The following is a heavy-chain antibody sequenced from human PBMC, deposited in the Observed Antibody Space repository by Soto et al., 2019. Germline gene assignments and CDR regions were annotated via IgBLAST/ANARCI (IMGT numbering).Heavy chain of an antibody. J-gene: IGHJ6*02. CDR3: ARDSQIEMATVRVYYYYGMDV. V-gene: IGHV1-3*01. Sequence: GASVKVSCKASGYTFTSYAMHWVRQAPGQRLEWMGWINAGNGNTKYSQKFQGRVTITRDTSASTAYMELSSLRSEDAAVYYCARDSQIEMATVRVYYYYGMDVWGQGTTVTVS. CDR2: INAGNGNT. D-gene: IGHD5-18*01. CDR1: GYTFTSYA.